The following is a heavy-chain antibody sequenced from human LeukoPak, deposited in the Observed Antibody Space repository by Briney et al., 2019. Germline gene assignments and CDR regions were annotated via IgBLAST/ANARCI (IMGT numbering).Heavy chain of an antibody. CDR2: ISNDGSKK. Sequence: PGRSLRLSCAASGFTFSSYGMHWVRQAPGKGLDWVAVISNDGSKKYYADSVKGRFTISRDNSKNTLYLQMNSLRAEDTAVYYCARTTYYYGSGSNYLDYWGQGALVTVSS. J-gene: IGHJ4*02. CDR1: GFTFSSYG. V-gene: IGHV3-30*03. CDR3: ARTTYYYGSGSNYLDY. D-gene: IGHD3-10*01.